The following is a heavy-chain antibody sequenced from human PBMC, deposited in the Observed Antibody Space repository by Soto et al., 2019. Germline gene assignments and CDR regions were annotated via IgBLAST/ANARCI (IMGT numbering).Heavy chain of an antibody. Sequence: SVKVSCKASGGTFSSYAISWVRQAPGQGLEWMGGIIPIFGTANYAQKFQGRVTITADESTSTAYMELSSLRSEDTAVYYCARRADDYYYGMDVWGQGTTVTVSS. CDR3: ARRADDYYYGMDV. V-gene: IGHV1-69*13. J-gene: IGHJ6*02. CDR2: IIPIFGTA. CDR1: GGTFSSYA.